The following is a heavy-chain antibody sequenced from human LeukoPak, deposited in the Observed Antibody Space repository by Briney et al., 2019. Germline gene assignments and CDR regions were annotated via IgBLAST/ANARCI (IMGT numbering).Heavy chain of an antibody. CDR1: GFTFSSYA. J-gene: IGHJ4*02. CDR2: ISGSGGST. D-gene: IGHD3-10*01. Sequence: GGSLRLSCAASGFTFSSYAMSWVRQAPGKGLEWVSAISGSGGSTYYADSVKGRFTVSRDNSKNTLYLQMNSLRAEDTAVYYCAKPTGSYGSGPTRGFDYWGQGTLVTVSS. V-gene: IGHV3-23*01. CDR3: AKPTGSYGSGPTRGFDY.